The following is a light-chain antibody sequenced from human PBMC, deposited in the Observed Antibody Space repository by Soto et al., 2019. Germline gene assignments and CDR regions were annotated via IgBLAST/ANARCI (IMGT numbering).Light chain of an antibody. V-gene: IGKV1-39*01. CDR2: AAS. J-gene: IGKJ4*01. CDR3: QQGYGTPLT. CDR1: QSISNY. Sequence: DMEMTQSPSSLSASVGDRVTITCRASQSISNYLNWYQHKPGKVPKLLIYAASSLQSGVPTRFSGSGSGTDFTLTIISLQPEDFATYYCQQGYGTPLTFGGGTKIEIK.